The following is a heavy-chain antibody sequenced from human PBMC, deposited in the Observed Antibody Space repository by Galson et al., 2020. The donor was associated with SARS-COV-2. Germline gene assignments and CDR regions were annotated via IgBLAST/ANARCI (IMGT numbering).Heavy chain of an antibody. V-gene: IGHV3-49*03. Sequence: GGSLRLSCTGSGFSFGDYAMSWFRQAPGKGLEWVGFIRSQPYGGTTEYAASVKGRFTISRDDSNSIAYLQMDSLRTDDTAVYYCTRGCFWGSLACEAVPGTGDYWGPGALVTVSS. CDR2: IRSQPYGGTT. CDR1: GFSFGDYA. D-gene: IGHD6-19*01. J-gene: IGHJ4*02. CDR3: TRGCFWGSLACEAVPGTGDY.